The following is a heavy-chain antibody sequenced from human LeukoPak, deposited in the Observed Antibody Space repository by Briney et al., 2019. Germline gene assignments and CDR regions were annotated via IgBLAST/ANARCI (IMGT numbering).Heavy chain of an antibody. Sequence: GGSLRLSCAASGFTFSSYAMSWVRQAPGKGLEWVSSISSSSSYIYYADSVKGRFTISRDNAKNSLYLQMNSLRAEDTAVYYCARVLVDTAMEHFDYWGQGTLVTVSS. CDR3: ARVLVDTAMEHFDY. J-gene: IGHJ4*02. CDR2: ISSSSSYI. V-gene: IGHV3-21*01. D-gene: IGHD5-18*01. CDR1: GFTFSSYA.